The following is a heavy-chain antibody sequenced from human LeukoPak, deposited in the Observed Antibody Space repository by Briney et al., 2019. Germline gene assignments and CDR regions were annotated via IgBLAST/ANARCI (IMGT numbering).Heavy chain of an antibody. J-gene: IGHJ4*02. CDR1: GFTFSSYA. D-gene: IGHD3-22*01. V-gene: IGHV3-30*04. Sequence: GGSLRLSCAASGFTFSSYAMHWVRQAPGKGLEWVAVIPYDGSNKYYADSVKGRFTISRDNSKNTLYLQMNSLRAEDTAVYYCARDRGSGYYFDYWGQGTLVTVSS. CDR2: IPYDGSNK. CDR3: ARDRGSGYYFDY.